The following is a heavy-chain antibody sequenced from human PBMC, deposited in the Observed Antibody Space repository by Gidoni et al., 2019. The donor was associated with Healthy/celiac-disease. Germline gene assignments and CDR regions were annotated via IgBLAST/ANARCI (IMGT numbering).Heavy chain of an antibody. V-gene: IGHV3-33*01. J-gene: IGHJ6*03. D-gene: IGHD2-15*01. CDR3: ARGETSARRHYYYYYYMDV. CDR2: IWYDGSNK. Sequence: QVQLVESGGGVVQPGRSLRLSCAASGFTFSRHGLHWVRQAPGKGLEWVAVIWYDGSNKYYADSVKGRFTISRDNSKNTLYLQMNSLRAEDTAVYYCARGETSARRHYYYYYYMDVWGKGTTVTVSS. CDR1: GFTFSRHG.